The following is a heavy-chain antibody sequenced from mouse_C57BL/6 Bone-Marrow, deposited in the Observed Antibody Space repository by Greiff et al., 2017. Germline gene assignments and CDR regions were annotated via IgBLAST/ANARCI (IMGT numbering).Heavy chain of an antibody. CDR1: GYAFSSYW. Sequence: QQSGAELVKPGASVKISCKASGYAFSSYWMNWVKQRPGKGLEWIGQIYPGDGDTNYNGKFKGKATLTADKSSSTAYMQLSSLTSEDSAVYFCARERFTYYYGSSPFAYWGQGTLVTVSA. V-gene: IGHV1-80*01. CDR3: ARERFTYYYGSSPFAY. D-gene: IGHD1-1*01. CDR2: IYPGDGDT. J-gene: IGHJ3*01.